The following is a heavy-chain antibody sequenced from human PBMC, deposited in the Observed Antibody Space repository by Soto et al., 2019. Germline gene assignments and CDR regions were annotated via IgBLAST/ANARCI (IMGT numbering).Heavy chain of an antibody. CDR3: ARDLGYYDSSGYFDY. D-gene: IGHD3-22*01. CDR2: ISSSDSII. Sequence: GGSLRLSCAASGFTFSDSYMSWIRQAPGKGLEWVSYISSSDSIIYYSDSVKGRFIISRDNAKNSLYLQMNSLRAEDTAVYYCARDLGYYDSSGYFDYWGQGTLVTVSS. J-gene: IGHJ4*02. CDR1: GFTFSDSY. V-gene: IGHV3-11*01.